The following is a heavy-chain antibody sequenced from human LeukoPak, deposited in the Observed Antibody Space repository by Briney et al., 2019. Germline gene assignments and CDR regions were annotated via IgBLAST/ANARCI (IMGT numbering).Heavy chain of an antibody. D-gene: IGHD3-3*01. V-gene: IGHV1-18*01. CDR2: ITGYNENT. Sequence: GASVKVSCKASGYTFTSYGISWVRQAPGQGLEWMAWITGYNENTNYAQMLQGSVTMTTDTSTSTAYMELRSLRSDDTAVYYCARFWSGYLPDYWGQGTLVTVSS. CDR3: ARFWSGYLPDY. J-gene: IGHJ4*02. CDR1: GYTFTSYG.